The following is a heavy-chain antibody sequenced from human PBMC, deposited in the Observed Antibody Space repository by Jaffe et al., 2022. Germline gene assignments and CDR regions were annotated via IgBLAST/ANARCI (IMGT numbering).Heavy chain of an antibody. V-gene: IGHV4-61*01. CDR2: IYYSGST. CDR1: GGSVSSGSYY. Sequence: QVQLQESGPGLVKPSETLSLTCTVSGGSVSSGSYYWSWIRQPPGKGLEWIGYIYYSGSTNYNPSLKSRVTISVDTSKNQFSLKLSSVTAADTAVYYCARDRPVEGITIFGVVHYYYYYMDVWGKGTTVTVSS. D-gene: IGHD3-3*01. J-gene: IGHJ6*03. CDR3: ARDRPVEGITIFGVVHYYYYYMDV.